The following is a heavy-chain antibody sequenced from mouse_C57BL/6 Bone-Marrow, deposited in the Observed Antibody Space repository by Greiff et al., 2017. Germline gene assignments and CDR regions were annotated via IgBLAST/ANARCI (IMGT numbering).Heavy chain of an antibody. CDR1: GYTFTSYW. D-gene: IGHD1-1*01. V-gene: IGHV1-74*01. CDR2: IHPSDSDT. CDR3: AMGDYYGSSYYAIDY. J-gene: IGHJ4*01. Sequence: VQLQEPGAELVKPGASVKVSCKASGYTFTSYWMHWVKQRPGQGLEWIGRIHPSDSDTNYNQKFKGKATLTVDKSSSTAYMQLSSLTSEDSAVYYWAMGDYYGSSYYAIDYWGQGTAVTVSA.